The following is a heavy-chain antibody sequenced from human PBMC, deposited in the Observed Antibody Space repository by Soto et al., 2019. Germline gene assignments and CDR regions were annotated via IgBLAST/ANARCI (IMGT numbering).Heavy chain of an antibody. CDR2: IIPIFGTA. CDR3: ARDQGSGSSRYYFDY. V-gene: IGHV1-69*13. Sequence: GASVKVSCKASGGTFSSYAISWVRQAPGQGLEWMGGIIPIFGTANYAQKFQGRVTITADESTSTAYVELSSLRSEDTAVYYCARDQGSGSSRYYFDYWGQGTLVTVSS. CDR1: GGTFSSYA. J-gene: IGHJ4*02. D-gene: IGHD3-10*01.